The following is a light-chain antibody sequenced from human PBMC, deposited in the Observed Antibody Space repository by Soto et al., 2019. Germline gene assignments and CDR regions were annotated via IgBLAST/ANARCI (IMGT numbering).Light chain of an antibody. V-gene: IGKV1-33*01. J-gene: IGKJ3*01. Sequence: DIQMTQSPSSLSAFVGDRVTIACRASQTVGNSLNWYQHKPGKAPKLVIYDAYNLETGVPSTFSGSGFGTDFTFTISSLRPEDIATYYCQKSDHLPLFGPGTKVDIK. CDR1: QTVGNS. CDR3: QKSDHLPL. CDR2: DAY.